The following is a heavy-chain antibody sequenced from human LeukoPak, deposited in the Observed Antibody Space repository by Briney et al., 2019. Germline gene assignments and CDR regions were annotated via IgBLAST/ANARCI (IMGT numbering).Heavy chain of an antibody. CDR1: GDSVSSTNYY. J-gene: IGHJ6*03. CDR3: AREASYYDILTGSPRDYYYYMDV. CDR2: IYYSGST. Sequence: SETLSLTCTVSGDSVSSTNYYWDWIRQPPGKGLEWIGSIYYSGSTYYNPSLKSRVTISVDTSKNQFSLKLSSVTAADTAVYYCAREASYYDILTGSPRDYYYYMDVWGKGTTVTVSS. D-gene: IGHD3-9*01. V-gene: IGHV4-39*07.